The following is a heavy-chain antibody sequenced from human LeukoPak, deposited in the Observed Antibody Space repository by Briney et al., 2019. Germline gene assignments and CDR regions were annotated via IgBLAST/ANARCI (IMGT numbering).Heavy chain of an antibody. J-gene: IGHJ4*02. Sequence: GSLRLSCAASGFTFSSYSMSWVRQAPGKGLEWIGSIYHSGSTYYNPSLKSRVTISVDTSKNQFSLKLSSVTAADTAVYYCARQDGYSLFDYWGQGTLVTVSS. V-gene: IGHV4-38-2*01. CDR1: GFTFSSYS. D-gene: IGHD3-22*01. CDR2: IYHSGST. CDR3: ARQDGYSLFDY.